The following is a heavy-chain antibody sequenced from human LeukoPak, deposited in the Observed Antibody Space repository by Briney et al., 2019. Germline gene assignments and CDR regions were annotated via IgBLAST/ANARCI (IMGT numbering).Heavy chain of an antibody. CDR3: ARDIEYCSSTSCYDFDY. Sequence: PSETLSLTCTVSGYSISSGYHWGWIRQPPGKGLEWIGSIYHSGSTYYNPSLKSRVTISVDTSKNQFSLKLSSVTAADTAVYYCARDIEYCSSTSCYDFDYWGQGTLVTVSS. CDR1: GYSISSGYH. D-gene: IGHD2-2*01. CDR2: IYHSGST. V-gene: IGHV4-38-2*02. J-gene: IGHJ4*02.